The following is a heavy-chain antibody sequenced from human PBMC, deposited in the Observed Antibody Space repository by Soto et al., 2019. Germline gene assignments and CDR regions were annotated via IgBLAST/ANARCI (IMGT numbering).Heavy chain of an antibody. CDR2: IIPMFGTA. J-gene: IGHJ6*02. CDR1: GGTFSTYT. Sequence: QVQLVQSGAEVKKPGSSVKVSCKASGGTFSTYTISWVRQAPGQGLEWMGGIIPMFGTANYAQKFQGRVTITADESTSTSYMELSSLRSEDTAVYYRARRYCISTSCHYYGMDFWGQGTTFTVSS. CDR3: ARRYCISTSCHYYGMDF. D-gene: IGHD2-2*01. V-gene: IGHV1-69*12.